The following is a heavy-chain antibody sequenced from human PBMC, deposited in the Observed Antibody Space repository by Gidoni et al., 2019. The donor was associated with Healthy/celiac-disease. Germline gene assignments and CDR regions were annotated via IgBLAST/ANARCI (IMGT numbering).Heavy chain of an antibody. CDR1: GFTFSSYG. V-gene: IGHV3-30*18. CDR2: ISYDGSNK. CDR3: AKDRGLLWFGEGHFAWDV. D-gene: IGHD3-10*01. J-gene: IGHJ6*02. Sequence: QVQLVESGGGVVQPGRSLRLSCAASGFTFSSYGMHWVRQAPGKGLEWVAVISYDGSNKYYADSVKGRFTISRDNSKNTLYLQMNSLRAEDTAVYYCAKDRGLLWFGEGHFAWDVWGQGTTVTVSS.